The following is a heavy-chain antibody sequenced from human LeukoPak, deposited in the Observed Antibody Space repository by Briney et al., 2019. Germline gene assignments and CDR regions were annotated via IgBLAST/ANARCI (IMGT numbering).Heavy chain of an antibody. V-gene: IGHV4-30-2*01. D-gene: IGHD3-22*01. CDR3: AREVHSSGYSYYFDY. CDR2: IYHSGST. CDR1: GGSISSGGYS. Sequence: SETLSLTCAVSGGSISSGGYSWSWIRQPPGKGLEWIGYIYHSGSTYYNPSLKSRVTISVDRSKNQFSLKLSSVTAADTAVYYCAREVHSSGYSYYFDYWGQGTLVTVSS. J-gene: IGHJ4*02.